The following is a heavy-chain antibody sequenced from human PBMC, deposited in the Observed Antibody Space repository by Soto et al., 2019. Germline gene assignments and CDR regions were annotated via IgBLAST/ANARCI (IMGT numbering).Heavy chain of an antibody. CDR1: GGTFSSYA. J-gene: IGHJ6*02. Sequence: QVQLVQSGAEVKKPGSSVKVSCKASGGTFSSYAISWVRQAPGQGLEWMGGIIPIFGTANYAQKFQGRVTITADESTSTAYMELSSLRSEDTAVYYCARGSGSTGGAAAAPYGMDVWGQGTTVTVSS. CDR3: ARGSGSTGGAAAAPYGMDV. CDR2: IIPIFGTA. D-gene: IGHD6-13*01. V-gene: IGHV1-69*12.